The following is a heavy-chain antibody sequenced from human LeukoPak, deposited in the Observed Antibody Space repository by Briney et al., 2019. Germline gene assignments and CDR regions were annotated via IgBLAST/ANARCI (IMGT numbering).Heavy chain of an antibody. CDR1: GFTFSSHG. J-gene: IGHJ4*02. Sequence: GGSLRLSCAASGFTFSSHGMHWVRQAPGKGLEWVAVISYDGSNKYYADSVKGRFTISRDNSKNTLYLQMNSLRAEDTAVYYCAKVPRGHSIIEVVYSFDYWGQGTLVTVSS. V-gene: IGHV3-30*18. CDR3: AKVPRGHSIIEVVYSFDY. D-gene: IGHD3-22*01. CDR2: ISYDGSNK.